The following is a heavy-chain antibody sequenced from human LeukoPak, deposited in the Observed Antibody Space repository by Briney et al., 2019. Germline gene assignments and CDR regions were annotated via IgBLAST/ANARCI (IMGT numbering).Heavy chain of an antibody. CDR1: GFTFSTYW. CDR2: IKHDGSQK. D-gene: IGHD3-22*01. J-gene: IGHJ4*02. Sequence: GGSLRLPCAASGFTFSTYWMSWVRQVPGKGLEWVANIKHDGSQKFYADSVKGRFTISRDHANNSLYLQMYTLRAEDTAVYYCTTDWGSHYGGSDYDRFEQGGQGTRVTVSS. CDR3: TTDWGSHYGGSDYDRFEQ. V-gene: IGHV3-7*05.